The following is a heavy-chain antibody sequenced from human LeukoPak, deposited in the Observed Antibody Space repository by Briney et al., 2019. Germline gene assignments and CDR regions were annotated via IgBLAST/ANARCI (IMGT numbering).Heavy chain of an antibody. Sequence: PGGSLRLSCVVSGFSLSNYAMSWVRQAPGRGLEGFSYISERGGSTTYADSVKGRFTISRDNSLNTVYLQMNSLRAEDTAVYFCAKRGVVIRGILVIGYHTEAYHYDYWGQGTVVTVSS. CDR2: ISERGGST. V-gene: IGHV3-23*01. D-gene: IGHD3-10*01. CDR3: AKRGVVIRGILVIGYHTEAYHYDY. CDR1: GFSLSNYA. J-gene: IGHJ4*02.